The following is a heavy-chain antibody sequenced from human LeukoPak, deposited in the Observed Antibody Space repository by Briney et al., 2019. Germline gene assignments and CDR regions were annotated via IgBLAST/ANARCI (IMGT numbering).Heavy chain of an antibody. Sequence: GGSLRLSCAASGFTFSSYVMHWVRQAPGKGLEWVAVIWYDGSNKYYADSVKGRFTISRDNSKNTLYLQMNSLRAEDMAVYYCARGSEIAAPRPFDYWGQGTLVTVSS. J-gene: IGHJ4*02. D-gene: IGHD6-13*01. CDR3: ARGSEIAAPRPFDY. CDR1: GFTFSSYV. CDR2: IWYDGSNK. V-gene: IGHV3-33*01.